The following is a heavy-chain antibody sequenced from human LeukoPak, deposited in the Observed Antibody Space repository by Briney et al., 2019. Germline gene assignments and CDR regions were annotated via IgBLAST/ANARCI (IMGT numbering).Heavy chain of an antibody. CDR2: ISTYNGNT. J-gene: IGHJ4*02. Sequence: ASVKVSCKASGYTFTSNGISWVRQAPGQGLEWMGWISTYNGNTNYAQNLQGRVTMTTDTSTMTAYMELRSLRFDDTAIYYCARDSRHTGYVDGQYFDYWGQGTLVTVSS. CDR1: GYTFTSNG. V-gene: IGHV1-18*01. CDR3: ARDSRHTGYVDGQYFDY. D-gene: IGHD5-12*01.